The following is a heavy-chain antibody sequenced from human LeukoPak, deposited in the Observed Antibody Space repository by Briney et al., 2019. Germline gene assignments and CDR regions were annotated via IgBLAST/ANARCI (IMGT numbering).Heavy chain of an antibody. CDR2: FDPEDGKT. D-gene: IGHD3-22*01. Sequence: GASVKVSCKVSGYTLIELSMHWVRQAPGKGLEWMGGFDPEDGKTIYAQKFQGRVTMTEDTSTDTAYMELSSLRSEDTAVYYCATQNYYNSRVYYEVSPQDSGGQGPLVPVSS. CDR1: GYTLIELS. J-gene: IGHJ4*02. V-gene: IGHV1-24*01. CDR3: ATQNYYNSRVYYEVSPQDS.